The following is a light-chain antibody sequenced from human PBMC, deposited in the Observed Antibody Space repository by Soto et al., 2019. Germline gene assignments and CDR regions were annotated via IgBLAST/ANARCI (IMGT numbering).Light chain of an antibody. CDR2: DNT. CDR3: QSSDKSPDSSYV. CDR1: SSNIGAGFA. Sequence: QSVLTQPPSVSGAPVQTITISCSGTSSNIGAGFAVHWYQHLPGTAPRLLIYDNTKRPSGVPDRFSGSRSGASASLAITGLQADDEGDYYCQSSDKSPDSSYVFGSGTKVTVL. J-gene: IGLJ1*01. V-gene: IGLV1-40*01.